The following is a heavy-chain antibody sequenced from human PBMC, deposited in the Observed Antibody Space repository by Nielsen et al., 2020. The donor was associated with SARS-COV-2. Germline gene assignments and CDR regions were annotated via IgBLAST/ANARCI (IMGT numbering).Heavy chain of an antibody. CDR1: GFTFDDYA. CDR3: ARDRLWDTTLDY. J-gene: IGHJ4*02. D-gene: IGHD3-16*01. Sequence: SLKISCAASGFTFDDYAMHWVRQAPGKGLEWVSGISWNSGSIGYADSVKGRFTISRDNSKNTLYLQMNSLRAEDTAVYYCARDRLWDTTLDYWGQGTLVTVSS. CDR2: ISWNSGSI. V-gene: IGHV3-9*01.